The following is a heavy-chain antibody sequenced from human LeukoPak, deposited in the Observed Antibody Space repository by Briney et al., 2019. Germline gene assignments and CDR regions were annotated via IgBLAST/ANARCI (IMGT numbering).Heavy chain of an antibody. CDR3: AKDGGFRYSSSWYEVDY. CDR1: GFTFSSYA. CDR2: ISGSGGST. J-gene: IGHJ4*02. D-gene: IGHD6-13*01. V-gene: IGHV3-23*01. Sequence: AGGSLRLSCAASGFTFSSYAMSWVRQAPGKGLEWVSAISGSGGSTYYADSVKGRFTISRDNSKNTLYLQMNSLRAEDTAVYYCAKDGGFRYSSSWYEVDYWGQGTLVTVSS.